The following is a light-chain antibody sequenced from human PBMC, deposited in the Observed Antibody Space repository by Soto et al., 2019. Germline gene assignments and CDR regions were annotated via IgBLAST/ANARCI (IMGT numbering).Light chain of an antibody. CDR2: DVT. V-gene: IGLV2-14*01. CDR1: SSDIGGYNY. Sequence: QSALAQPASVSGSLGQSITISCTGTSSDIGGYNYVSWYQHHPGKAPKLMIYDVTNRPSGVSSRFSGSKSGNRASLTISGLLAEDEADYYCSSYTSSSTLDFVFXTGTKVTVL. J-gene: IGLJ1*01. CDR3: SSYTSSSTLDFV.